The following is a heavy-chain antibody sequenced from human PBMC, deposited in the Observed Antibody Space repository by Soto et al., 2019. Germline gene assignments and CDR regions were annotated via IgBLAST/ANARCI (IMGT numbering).Heavy chain of an antibody. CDR1: GYTFTNYA. D-gene: IGHD2-15*01. CDR3: ARGPGGPDGPGDY. CDR2: INAGNGNT. V-gene: IGHV1-3*01. J-gene: IGHJ4*02. Sequence: QVQLVQSGAEVKKPGASVKVSYKASGYTFTNYAMHWVRQAPGQRLEWMGWINAGNGNTKYSQKFQGRVTLTRDTSAGTAYMDLSSLRSEDTAVYYCARGPGGPDGPGDYWGQGTLVTVSS.